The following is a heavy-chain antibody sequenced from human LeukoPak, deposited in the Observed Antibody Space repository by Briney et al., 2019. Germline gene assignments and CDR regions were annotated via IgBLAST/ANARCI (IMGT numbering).Heavy chain of an antibody. CDR2: ISYDGSNK. V-gene: IGHV3-30-3*01. CDR3: ARDLSGHWTYDY. Sequence: GSSLRLSCAASGFTFSSYAMHWVRQAPGKGLEWVAVISYDGSNKYYADSVKGRFTISRDNSMNTLYLQLNSLRTEDTAMYYYARDLSGHWTYDYWGQGTLVTVSS. J-gene: IGHJ4*01. CDR1: GFTFSSYA. D-gene: IGHD1-1*01.